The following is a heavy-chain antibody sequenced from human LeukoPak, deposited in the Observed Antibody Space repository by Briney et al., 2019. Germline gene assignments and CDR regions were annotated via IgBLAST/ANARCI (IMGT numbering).Heavy chain of an antibody. CDR3: ARDRIGSSCPDY. CDR1: GYTFTGYY. D-gene: IGHD6-6*01. V-gene: IGHV1-2*02. Sequence: ASVKVSCKASGYTFTGYYMHWVRQAPGQGLEWMGWINPNSGGTNYAQKFQGRVTMTRDTSISTAYMELSRLRSDDTAVYYCARDRIGSSCPDYWGQGTLVTVSS. CDR2: INPNSGGT. J-gene: IGHJ4*02.